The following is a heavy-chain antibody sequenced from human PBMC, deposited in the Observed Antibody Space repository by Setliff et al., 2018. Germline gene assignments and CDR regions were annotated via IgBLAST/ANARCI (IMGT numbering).Heavy chain of an antibody. V-gene: IGHV3-35*01. Sequence: GGSLRLSCAASGFTFSNSDMNWVRQAPGKGLEWVSGVSWNGSRTHYADSVKGRFIISRDNSRNFLYQQMNSLRPEDMAVYYCVRRAYYNFWSGYPSNFDYWGQGTLVTVSS. CDR3: VRRAYYNFWSGYPSNFDY. D-gene: IGHD3-3*01. CDR2: VSWNGSRT. CDR1: GFTFSNSD. J-gene: IGHJ4*02.